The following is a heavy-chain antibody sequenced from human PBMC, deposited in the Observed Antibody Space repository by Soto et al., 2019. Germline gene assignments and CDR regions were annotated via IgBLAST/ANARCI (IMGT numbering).Heavy chain of an antibody. Sequence: PSETLSLTCAVSGGSISSSNWWSWVRQPPGKGLEWIGEIYYSGSTNYNPSLKSRVTISVGTSKNQFSLKLSSVTAADTAVYYCARGVVVPAAIPHQYYFDYWGQGTLVTVSS. J-gene: IGHJ4*02. V-gene: IGHV4-4*02. CDR3: ARGVVVPAAIPHQYYFDY. CDR2: IYYSGST. CDR1: GGSISSSNW. D-gene: IGHD2-2*02.